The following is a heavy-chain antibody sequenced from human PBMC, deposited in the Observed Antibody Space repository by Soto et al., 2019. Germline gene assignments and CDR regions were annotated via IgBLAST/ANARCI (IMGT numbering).Heavy chain of an antibody. CDR1: GYTFTSYG. D-gene: IGHD1-26*01. J-gene: IGHJ4*02. Sequence: QVQLVQSGAEVKEPGASVKVSCKASGYTFTSYGISWVRQAPGQGLEWMGWISAYNGNTNYAQKLQGRVTMTTDTSTSTDDMEMRSLRSDDTAVYYCARDRGSYALDYWGQGTLVTVSS. CDR3: ARDRGSYALDY. CDR2: ISAYNGNT. V-gene: IGHV1-18*01.